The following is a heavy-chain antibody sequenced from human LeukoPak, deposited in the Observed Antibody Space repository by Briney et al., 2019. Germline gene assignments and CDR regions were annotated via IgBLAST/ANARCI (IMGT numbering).Heavy chain of an antibody. V-gene: IGHV3-21*06. CDR2: IIVISTSI. CDR3: ARDRSYSGGYYYYGMDV. D-gene: IGHD5-12*01. Sequence: GGALRLSCAAAEFTFSSYNINWGGQAPGKGREWGSSIIVISTSIYYTHPRKGRLTIPRDNAKNSLFLQMNSLRDEDTAVYYCARDRSYSGGYYYYGMDVWGQGTSVTVSS. CDR1: EFTFSSYN. J-gene: IGHJ6*01.